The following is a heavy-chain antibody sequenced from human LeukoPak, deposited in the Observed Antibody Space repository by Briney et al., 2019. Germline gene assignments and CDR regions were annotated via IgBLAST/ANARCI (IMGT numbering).Heavy chain of an antibody. CDR3: ARDKDLGTMVRRRDDYYMDV. V-gene: IGHV1-18*01. Sequence: GASVKVSCKASGYTFTSYGICWVRQAPGQGLEWMGGISAYNGNTNYAQKLQGRVTMTTDTSTSTAYMELRSLRSDDTAVYYCARDKDLGTMVRRRDDYYMDVWGKGTTVTISS. CDR1: GYTFTSYG. D-gene: IGHD3-10*01. CDR2: ISAYNGNT. J-gene: IGHJ6*03.